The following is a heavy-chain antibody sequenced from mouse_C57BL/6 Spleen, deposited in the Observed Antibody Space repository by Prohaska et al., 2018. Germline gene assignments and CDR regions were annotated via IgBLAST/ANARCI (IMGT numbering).Heavy chain of an antibody. CDR2: INPDSRTI. V-gene: IGHV4-1*01. CDR3: ARLLGDY. Sequence: EVKLLQSGGGLVQPGGSLKLSCAASGVDFSRYWMTWVRQAPGKGLEWIGEINPDSRTINYAPSLKDKFIISRDNAKNTLYLQMRKVRSEDTALYYCARLLGDYWGQGISVTVSS. CDR1: GVDFSRYW. J-gene: IGHJ4*01.